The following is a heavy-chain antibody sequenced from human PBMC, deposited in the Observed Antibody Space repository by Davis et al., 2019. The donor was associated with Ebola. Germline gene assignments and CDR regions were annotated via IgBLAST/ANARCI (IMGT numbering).Heavy chain of an antibody. CDR3: ASAAGWLANWFDP. V-gene: IGHV1-8*02. J-gene: IGHJ5*02. D-gene: IGHD6-19*01. CDR1: GSSYG. Sequence: ASVKVSCKASGSSYGINWVRQATGQGLEWMGWMNPNSGNTGYAQKFQGRVTMTRNTSISKAYMELSSLRSEDTAVYYCASAAGWLANWFDPWGQGTLVTVSS. CDR2: MNPNSGNT.